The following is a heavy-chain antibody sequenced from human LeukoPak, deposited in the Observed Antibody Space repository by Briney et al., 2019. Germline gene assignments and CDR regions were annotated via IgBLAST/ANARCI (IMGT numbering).Heavy chain of an antibody. Sequence: GGSLRLSCEASGFTISDHHIDWVRQAPGKGLEWVGRSRTRSKPNSCTTEFAASFEGRFILSRDDSKNSLYSQMNSLNTEDTAVYYCVRVITTVSGWYHFDYWGQGSLVTVSS. J-gene: IGHJ4*02. CDR2: SRTRSKPNSCTT. CDR1: GFTISDHH. V-gene: IGHV3-72*01. D-gene: IGHD6-13*01. CDR3: VRVITTVSGWYHFDY.